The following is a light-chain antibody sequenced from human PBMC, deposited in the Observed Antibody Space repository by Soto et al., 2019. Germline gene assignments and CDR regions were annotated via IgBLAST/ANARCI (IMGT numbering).Light chain of an antibody. CDR2: QAS. Sequence: DIQMTQSPSTLSASVGDRVTITCRASQSISAWLAWYQHKPGKAPKLLIYQASNLESGVPSRFSGSGSGTEFILTISRLQPDDFATYYCQQYNRYWTFGQGTKVEIK. CDR3: QQYNRYWT. CDR1: QSISAW. J-gene: IGKJ1*01. V-gene: IGKV1-5*03.